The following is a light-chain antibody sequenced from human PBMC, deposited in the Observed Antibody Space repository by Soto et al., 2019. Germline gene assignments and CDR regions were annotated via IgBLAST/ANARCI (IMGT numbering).Light chain of an antibody. CDR2: KAS. J-gene: IGKJ1*01. CDR3: QQYNSFPLT. CDR1: QTISSG. V-gene: IGKV1-5*03. Sequence: DIQMTQSPSTLSGSVGDRVTITCRASQTISSGLAWYQQKPGKAPKLLIYKASSLESGVPSRFSGSGSGTDFTLTINRLQPDDFATYYCQQYNSFPLTFGQGTKVEIK.